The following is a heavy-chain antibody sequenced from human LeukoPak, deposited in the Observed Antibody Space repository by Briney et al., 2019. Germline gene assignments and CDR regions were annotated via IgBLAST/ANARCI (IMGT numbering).Heavy chain of an antibody. D-gene: IGHD3-16*02. CDR3: AKEYERLGELSFDY. CDR2: IWYDGSNK. V-gene: IGHV3-33*06. Sequence: SGRSLRLSCAASGFTFSSYGMHWVRQAPGKGLEWVAVIWYDGSNKYYADSVKGRFTISRDNSKNTLYLQMNSLSAEDTAVYYCAKEYERLGELSFDYWGQGTLVTVSS. CDR1: GFTFSSYG. J-gene: IGHJ4*02.